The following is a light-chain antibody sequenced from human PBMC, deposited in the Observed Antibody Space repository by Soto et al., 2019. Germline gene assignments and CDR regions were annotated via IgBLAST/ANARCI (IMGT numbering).Light chain of an antibody. Sequence: IVLTQSPGILSLSPGERATLSCRASQNVSNNYLAWYQQKPGQAPRLLIYGASSRATGIPDRFSGSGSGTDFTLTISRLEPEDFAVYYCQQYGSSPMYTFGQGTKVDIK. CDR2: GAS. CDR3: QQYGSSPMYT. J-gene: IGKJ2*01. V-gene: IGKV3-20*01. CDR1: QNVSNNY.